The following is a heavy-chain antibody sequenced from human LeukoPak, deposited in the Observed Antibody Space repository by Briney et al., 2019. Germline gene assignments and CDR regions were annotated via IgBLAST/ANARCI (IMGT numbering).Heavy chain of an antibody. J-gene: IGHJ6*02. D-gene: IGHD2-15*01. CDR2: ISWNSGSI. CDR3: AKGSATFYYYYGMDV. V-gene: IGHV3-9*01. Sequence: GGSLRLSRAASGFTFDDYAMHWVRQAPGKGLEWVSGISWNSGSIGYADSVKGRFTISRDNAKNSLYLQMNSLRAEDTALYYCAKGSATFYYYYGMDVWGQGTTVTVSS. CDR1: GFTFDDYA.